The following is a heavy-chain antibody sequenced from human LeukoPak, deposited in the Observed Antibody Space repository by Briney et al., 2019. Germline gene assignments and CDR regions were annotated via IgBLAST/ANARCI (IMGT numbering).Heavy chain of an antibody. Sequence: GGSLRLSCAASGFTFTNYGIHWVRQAPGKGLEWVALISYDGNNKYYADAVKGRFTISRDNSKNTLYLQMNSLRAEDTAVYYCAKDPDYGDYRYYFDYWGQGTLVTVSS. V-gene: IGHV3-30*18. D-gene: IGHD4-17*01. CDR2: ISYDGNNK. J-gene: IGHJ4*02. CDR1: GFTFTNYG. CDR3: AKDPDYGDYRYYFDY.